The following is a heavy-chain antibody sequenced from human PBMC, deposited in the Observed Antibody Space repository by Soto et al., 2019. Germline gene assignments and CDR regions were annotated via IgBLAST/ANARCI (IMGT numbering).Heavy chain of an antibody. CDR3: ARHGSN. CDR1: GVSISNSSYY. Sequence: QLQLQESDPGLVKPSETLSLTCTVSGVSISNSSYYWGWIRRPPGKGLEWIGTIYYSGITYYNPSLKSRVTISVDTSKNQFSLKLTSVTAADTAVYYCARHGSNWGQGTLVTVSS. V-gene: IGHV4-39*01. J-gene: IGHJ4*02. CDR2: IYYSGIT.